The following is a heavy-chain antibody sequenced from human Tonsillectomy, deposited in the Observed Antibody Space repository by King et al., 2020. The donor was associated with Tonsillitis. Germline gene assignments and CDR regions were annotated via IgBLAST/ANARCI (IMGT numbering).Heavy chain of an antibody. D-gene: IGHD3-3*01. J-gene: IGHJ6*03. CDR2: IRSKAYGGTT. CDR1: GFTFGDYA. CDR3: TRDHQYYDFWSCYYLYYYYYMDV. Sequence: VQLVESGGGLVQPGRSLRLSCTASGFTFGDYAMSWFRQAPGKGLEWVGFIRSKAYGGTTEYAASVKGRFTISRDDSKSIAYLQMNSLKTEDTAVYYCTRDHQYYDFWSCYYLYYYYYMDVWGKGTTVTVSS. V-gene: IGHV3-49*03.